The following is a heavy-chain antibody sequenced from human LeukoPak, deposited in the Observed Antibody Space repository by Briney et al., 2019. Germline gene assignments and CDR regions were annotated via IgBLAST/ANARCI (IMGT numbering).Heavy chain of an antibody. CDR3: ARRHPYYYGSGTYSRED. D-gene: IGHD3-10*01. CDR1: GGSIGNYY. Sequence: SETLSLTCTVSGGSIGNYYWNWIWQPAGKGLEWIGRISTSGTTNYHPSLKSRVTLSLDTSKNQFSLNLMSVTAADTAIYFCARRHPYYYGSGTYSREDWGQGTLVTVSS. V-gene: IGHV4-4*07. CDR2: ISTSGTT. J-gene: IGHJ4*02.